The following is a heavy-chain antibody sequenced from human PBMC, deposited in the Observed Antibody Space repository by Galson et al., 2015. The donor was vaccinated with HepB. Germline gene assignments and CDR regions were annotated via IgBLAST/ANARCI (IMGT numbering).Heavy chain of an antibody. CDR2: INPNSGGT. J-gene: IGHJ3*02. CDR3: ARGTTDYGGNSGSGAFDI. D-gene: IGHD4-23*01. Sequence: SVKVSCKASGYTFTGYYMHWVRQAPGQGLEWMGWINPNSGGTNYAQKFQGWVTMTRDTSISTAYVELSRLRSDDTAVYYCARGTTDYGGNSGSGAFDIWGQGTMVTVSS. CDR1: GYTFTGYY. V-gene: IGHV1-2*04.